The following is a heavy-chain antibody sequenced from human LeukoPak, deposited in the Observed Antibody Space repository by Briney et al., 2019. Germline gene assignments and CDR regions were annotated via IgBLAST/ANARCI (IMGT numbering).Heavy chain of an antibody. D-gene: IGHD2-8*01. J-gene: IGHJ4*02. CDR2: ISGSGGDT. CDR1: GFTFSNYA. Sequence: GGSLRLSCAASGFTFSNYAMSWVRQAPGKGLEWVSGISGSGGDTYYADSVKGRFTISRDNSKNTLYLQMNSLRAEDTAVYYCVKDRSCTNNICRGDFDYWGQGTLVTVSS. CDR3: VKDRSCTNNICRGDFDY. V-gene: IGHV3-23*01.